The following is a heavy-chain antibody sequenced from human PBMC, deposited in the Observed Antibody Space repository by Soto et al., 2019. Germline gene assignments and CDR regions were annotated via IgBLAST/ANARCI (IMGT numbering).Heavy chain of an antibody. D-gene: IGHD2-8*01. J-gene: IGHJ4*02. Sequence: ASVKVSCKASGGTFSSYAISWVRQAPGQGLEWMGGIIPIFGTANYAQKFQGRVTITADESTSTAYMELSSLRSEDTAVYYCARERLCTNGVCPFDYWGQGTLVTV. CDR2: IIPIFGTA. CDR1: GGTFSSYA. V-gene: IGHV1-69*13. CDR3: ARERLCTNGVCPFDY.